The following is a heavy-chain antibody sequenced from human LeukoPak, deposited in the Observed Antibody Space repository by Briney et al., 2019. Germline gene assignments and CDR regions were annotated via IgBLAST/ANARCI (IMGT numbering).Heavy chain of an antibody. J-gene: IGHJ4*02. CDR1: GFTFSRFG. CDR3: ASSFYDSSGYYGLWY. V-gene: IGHV3-30*02. D-gene: IGHD3-22*01. Sequence: PGGSLRLSCVASGFTFSRFGMHWFRQAPGKGLEWVAFLRSDENKEHYADSVKGRFTISRDDSKNTLYLQMNTLRAGDTAVYYCASSFYDSSGYYGLWYWGQGTLVTVSS. CDR2: LRSDENKE.